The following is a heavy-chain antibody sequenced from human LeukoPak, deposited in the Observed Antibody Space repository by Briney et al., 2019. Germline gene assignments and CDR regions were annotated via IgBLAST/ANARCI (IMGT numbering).Heavy chain of an antibody. CDR1: VFTFSTYS. V-gene: IGHV3-48*02. CDR2: ISGSSETI. CDR3: ARTPPTAGLTTIGVGSDY. D-gene: IGHD4-11*01. J-gene: IGHJ4*02. Sequence: PGRSLRLSCAASVFTFSTYSMHWVRQALGKGLEWVSYISGSSETIYYADSVKGRFTISRDNAKNSLYLQMNSLRDEDTVVYYCARTPPTAGLTTIGVGSDYWGQGTLVTVSS.